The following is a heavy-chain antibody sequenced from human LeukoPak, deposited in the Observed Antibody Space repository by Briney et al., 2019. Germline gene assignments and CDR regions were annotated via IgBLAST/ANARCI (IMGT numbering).Heavy chain of an antibody. CDR1: GFTFSSYG. CDR3: ARDRYYYGSGYGMDV. D-gene: IGHD3-10*01. V-gene: IGHV3-33*08. J-gene: IGHJ6*04. Sequence: QPGGSLRLSCAASGFTFSSYGMHWVRQAPGKGLEWVAVIWYDGSNKYYADSVKGRFTISRDNSKNTLYLQMNSLRAEDTAVYYCARDRYYYGSGYGMDVWGKGTTVTVSS. CDR2: IWYDGSNK.